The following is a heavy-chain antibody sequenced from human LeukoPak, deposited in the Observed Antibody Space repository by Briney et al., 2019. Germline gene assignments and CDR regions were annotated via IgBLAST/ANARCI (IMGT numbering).Heavy chain of an antibody. CDR3: ARELLWFGSNWFDP. CDR2: IYYSGST. V-gene: IGHV4-59*01. Sequence: SETLSLTCTVSGGSISSYYWSWIRQPPGKGREWIGYIYYSGSTNYNPSLKSRVTISVDTSKNQFSLKLSSVTAADTAVYYCARELLWFGSNWFDPWGQGTLVTVSS. CDR1: GGSISSYY. D-gene: IGHD3-10*01. J-gene: IGHJ5*02.